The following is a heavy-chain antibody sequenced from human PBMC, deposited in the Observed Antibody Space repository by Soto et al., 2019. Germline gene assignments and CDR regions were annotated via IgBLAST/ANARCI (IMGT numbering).Heavy chain of an antibody. J-gene: IGHJ4*02. CDR3: ARDDYGGNSGVLVDF. CDR2: INPNSGGT. CDR1: GYTFTGHF. D-gene: IGHD4-17*01. Sequence: ASVKVSCKASGYTFTGHFMHWVRQAPGQGFEWMGWINPNSGGTNYVQRFQGRVSMTRDTSISTAYMELSRLASDDTAVYYCARDDYGGNSGVLVDFWGQGTLVTVSS. V-gene: IGHV1-2*02.